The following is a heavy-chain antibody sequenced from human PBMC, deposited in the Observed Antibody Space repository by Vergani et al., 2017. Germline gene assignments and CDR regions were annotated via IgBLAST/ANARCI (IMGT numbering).Heavy chain of an antibody. CDR1: GYTLTELS. D-gene: IGHD2-2*01. V-gene: IGHV1-24*01. Sequence: QVQLVQSGAEVKKPGASVKVSCKVSGYTLTELSMHWVRQAPGKGLEWMGGFDPEDGETIYAQKFQGRVTMTEDTSTDTAYMELSSLRSEDTAVYYCARDPHGYCSSTSCSTYGMDVWGQGTTVTVSS. CDR2: FDPEDGET. J-gene: IGHJ6*02. CDR3: ARDPHGYCSSTSCSTYGMDV.